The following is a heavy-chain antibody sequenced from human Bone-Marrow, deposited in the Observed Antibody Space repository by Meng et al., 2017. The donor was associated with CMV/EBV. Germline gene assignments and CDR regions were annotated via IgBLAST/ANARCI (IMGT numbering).Heavy chain of an antibody. CDR1: GFTFSSYA. CDR3: ARDGLGYCTSSTCYGNNWFDP. D-gene: IGHD2-2*01. Sequence: GGSLRLSCTASGFTFSSYAMHWVRQAPGKGLEWVAVISYDGSNKYYADSVKGRFTISRDNSKNTLYLQMNSLRAEDTAVYYCARDGLGYCTSSTCYGNNWFDPWGQGTLVTVSS. J-gene: IGHJ5*02. CDR2: ISYDGSNK. V-gene: IGHV3-30*04.